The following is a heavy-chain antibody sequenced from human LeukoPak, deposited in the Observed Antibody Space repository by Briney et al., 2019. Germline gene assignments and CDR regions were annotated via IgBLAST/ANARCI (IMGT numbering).Heavy chain of an antibody. Sequence: GASVKVSCKASGGTFSSYAISWVRQAPGQGLEWMGGIIPILGTANYAQKFQGRVTITTDESTSTAYMELSSLRSEDTAVYYCARLRDWSTYYFDYWGQGTLVTVSS. J-gene: IGHJ4*02. CDR3: ARLRDWSTYYFDY. D-gene: IGHD3/OR15-3a*01. CDR1: GGTFSSYA. CDR2: IIPILGTA. V-gene: IGHV1-69*05.